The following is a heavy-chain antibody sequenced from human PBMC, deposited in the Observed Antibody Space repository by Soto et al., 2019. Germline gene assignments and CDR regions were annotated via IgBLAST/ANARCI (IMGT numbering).Heavy chain of an antibody. D-gene: IGHD4-17*01. J-gene: IGHJ1*01. CDR1: GFTFSSYA. CDR2: ISGSGGST. CDR3: AKEDYGDWSVNFQH. V-gene: IGHV3-23*01. Sequence: EVQLLESGGGLVQPGGSLRLACAASGFTFSSYAMSWVLQAQGKGLEWVSAISGSGGSTYYADAVKGRFTISRDNSKNTLYLQMNSLRAEDTAVYYCAKEDYGDWSVNFQHWGQGTLVTVSS.